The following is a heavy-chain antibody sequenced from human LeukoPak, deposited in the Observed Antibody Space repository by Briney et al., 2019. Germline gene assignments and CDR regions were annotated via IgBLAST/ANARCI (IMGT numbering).Heavy chain of an antibody. CDR2: IIPIFGTA. V-gene: IGHV1-69*05. D-gene: IGHD3-22*01. CDR1: GGTCSSYA. J-gene: IGHJ4*02. CDR3: ARGIWYYYDSSGYSLGY. Sequence: SVKVSCKASGGTCSSYAISWVRQAPGQGLEWRGAIIPIFGTANYAQKFQGRVTITTDESTSTAYMELSSLRSEDTAVYYCARGIWYYYDSSGYSLGYWGQGTLVTVSS.